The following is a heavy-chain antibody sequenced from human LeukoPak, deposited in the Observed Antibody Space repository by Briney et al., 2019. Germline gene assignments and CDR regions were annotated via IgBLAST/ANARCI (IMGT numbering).Heavy chain of an antibody. CDR2: INPSGGST. V-gene: IGHV1-46*01. D-gene: IGHD2-8*01. J-gene: IGHJ3*02. CDR1: GYTFTGYY. Sequence: ASVTVSCTASGYTFTGYYMHWVRQAPGQGLEWMGWINPSGGSTSYAQKFQGRVTMTRDMSTSTVYMELSSLRSEDTAVYYCASQLQMVYAMGNAFDIWGQGTMVTVSS. CDR3: ASQLQMVYAMGNAFDI.